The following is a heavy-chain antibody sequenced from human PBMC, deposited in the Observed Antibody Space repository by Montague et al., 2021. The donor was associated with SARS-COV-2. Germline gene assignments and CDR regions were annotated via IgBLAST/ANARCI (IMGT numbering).Heavy chain of an antibody. J-gene: IGHJ3*02. CDR3: AREREVERAARTLVAFDM. CDR2: ISQSGTA. CDR1: GGSFSVHY. V-gene: IGHV4-34*01. Sequence: SETLSLTCAVYGGSFSVHYWSWLRQSPRSGLEWIAEISQSGTAHYNPSLESRVSISVDTSRNQFTLKLSSVTAADTAMYYCAREREVERAARTLVAFDMWGEGTKVTGS. D-gene: IGHD1-1*01.